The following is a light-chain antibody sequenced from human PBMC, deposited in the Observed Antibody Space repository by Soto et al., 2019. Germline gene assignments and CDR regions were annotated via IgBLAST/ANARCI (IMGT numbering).Light chain of an antibody. J-gene: IGKJ4*01. CDR2: GAS. CDR1: QRVSSN. CDR3: QQYHNWPLT. Sequence: EIVMTQSPATLSVSPGERATLSCRASQRVSSNLAWYQQKLGQAPRLLIYGASTRATGIPARFSGSGSGTEFTLTISSLQSEDFAVYYCQQYHNWPLTFGGGTKVEIK. V-gene: IGKV3-15*01.